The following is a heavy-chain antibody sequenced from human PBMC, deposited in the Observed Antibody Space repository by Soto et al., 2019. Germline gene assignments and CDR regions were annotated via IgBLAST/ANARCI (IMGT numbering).Heavy chain of an antibody. CDR2: IYTSGST. Sequence: QVQLQESGPGLVKPSETLSLTCTVSGGSISSYYWSWIRQPAGKGLEWIGRIYTSGSTNYNPSLKSRVTMSVDTSKNQFSLKLSSVTAADTAVYYCARLTTVTARPVGATPYYFDYWGQGTLVTVSS. J-gene: IGHJ4*02. CDR1: GGSISSYY. CDR3: ARLTTVTARPVGATPYYFDY. D-gene: IGHD1-26*01. V-gene: IGHV4-4*07.